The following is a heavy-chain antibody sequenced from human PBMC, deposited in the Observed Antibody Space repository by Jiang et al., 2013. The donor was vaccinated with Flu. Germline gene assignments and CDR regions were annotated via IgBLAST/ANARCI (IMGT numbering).Heavy chain of an antibody. D-gene: IGHD3-22*01. CDR3: ASGHGDGSYDH. CDR1: GDSVSSNSAA. CDR2: HTTGSKWYN. J-gene: IGHJ4*02. V-gene: IGHV6-1*01. Sequence: SQTLSLTCAISGDSVSSNSAAWNWIRQSHREALSGWEGHTTGSKWYNDYAVSVKSRITINPDTSKNQFSLQLNSVTPEDTAVYYCASGHGDGSYDHWGPGNPGHRLV.